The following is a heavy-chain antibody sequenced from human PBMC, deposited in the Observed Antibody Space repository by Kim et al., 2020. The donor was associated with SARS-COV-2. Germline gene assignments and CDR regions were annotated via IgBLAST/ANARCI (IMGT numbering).Heavy chain of an antibody. CDR2: ISGSGGST. V-gene: IGHV3-23*01. D-gene: IGHD3-3*01. CDR1: GFTFSSYA. CDR3: ATKRYYYFCSVYYFNDYYGMDV. Sequence: GGSLRLSCAASGFTFSSYAMSWVRQAPGKGLEWVSAISGSGGSTYYADSVKGRFTISRDNSKNTLYLQMNSLRAEDTAVYYCATKRYYYFCSVYYFNDYYGMDVWGQGTTVTVSS. J-gene: IGHJ6*02.